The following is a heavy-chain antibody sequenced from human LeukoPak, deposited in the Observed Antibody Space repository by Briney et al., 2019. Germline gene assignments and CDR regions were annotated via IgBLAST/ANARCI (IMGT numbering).Heavy chain of an antibody. CDR1: GYTFTGYY. D-gene: IGHD3-10*01. J-gene: IGHJ4*02. CDR2: INPNSGGT. CDR3: ARGGWFGESKLDY. V-gene: IGHV1-2*02. Sequence: ASAKVSCKASGYTFTGYYMHWVRQAPGQGLEWMGWINPNSGGTNYAQKFRGRVTMTRDTSISTAYMELSRLRSDDTAVYYCARGGWFGESKLDYWGQGTLVTVSS.